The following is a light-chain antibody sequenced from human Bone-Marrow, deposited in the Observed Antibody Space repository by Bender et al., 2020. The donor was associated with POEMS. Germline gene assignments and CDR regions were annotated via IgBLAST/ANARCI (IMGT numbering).Light chain of an antibody. CDR1: SSDVGGYNY. J-gene: IGLJ2*01. Sequence: PPSASGSPGQSVTISCTGTSSDVGGYNYVSWFQQHPDKAPKLIIYEVNKRPSGVPDRFSGSMSGTSASLAISGLHSEDEADYYCVAWDDTLNGWVFGGGTKLTVL. CDR2: EVN. V-gene: IGLV2-8*01. CDR3: VAWDDTLNGWV.